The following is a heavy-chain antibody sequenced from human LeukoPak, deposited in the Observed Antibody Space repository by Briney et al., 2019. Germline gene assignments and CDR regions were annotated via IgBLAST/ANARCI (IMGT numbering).Heavy chain of an antibody. D-gene: IGHD3-10*01. CDR1: GGSIRSYQ. Sequence: SETLSLTCTVSGGSIRSYQWSWIRQPPGKGLEWIGYIYYSGSTNYNPSLKSRVTISVDTTKNQFSLRLTSMTAADTAVYYCARDLAPQGRITMVRGNYGMDVWGQGTTVTVSS. J-gene: IGHJ6*02. V-gene: IGHV4-59*01. CDR3: ARDLAPQGRITMVRGNYGMDV. CDR2: IYYSGST.